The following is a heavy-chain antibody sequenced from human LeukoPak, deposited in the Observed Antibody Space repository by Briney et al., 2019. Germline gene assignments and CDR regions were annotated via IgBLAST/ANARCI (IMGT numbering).Heavy chain of an antibody. V-gene: IGHV4-4*07. CDR2: IYTSGST. J-gene: IGHJ4*02. D-gene: IGHD1-26*01. Sequence: PSETLSLTCTASGVSISSYYWSWVRQPAGKGLEWIGRIYTSGSTNHNASLKSGVSISVDTSKNQFSLKLSYVTAADTAEFYCAREKSGSYREFDYWGTGILVTVS. CDR1: GVSISSYY. CDR3: AREKSGSYREFDY.